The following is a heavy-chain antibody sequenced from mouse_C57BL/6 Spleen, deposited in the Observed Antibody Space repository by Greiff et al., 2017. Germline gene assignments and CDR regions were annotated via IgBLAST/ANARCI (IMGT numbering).Heavy chain of an antibody. CDR3: AREKGNWYFDV. J-gene: IGHJ1*03. CDR1: GFTFSSYA. CDR2: ISDGGSYT. V-gene: IGHV5-4*01. Sequence: EVKLVESGGGLVKPGGSLKLSCAASGFTFSSYAMPWVRQTPEKGLEWVATISDGGSYTYYPDNVKGRFTISRDNAKNTLYLQMSHLKSEDTAMYYCAREKGNWYFDVWGTGTTVTVSS.